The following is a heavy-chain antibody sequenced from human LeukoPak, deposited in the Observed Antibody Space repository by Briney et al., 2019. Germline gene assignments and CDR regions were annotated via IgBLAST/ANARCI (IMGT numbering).Heavy chain of an antibody. J-gene: IGHJ4*02. V-gene: IGHV3-21*01. CDR2: ISSSSSYI. Sequence: GGSLRLSCAASGFTLSSYSMNWVRQAPGKGLEWVSSISSSSSYIYYADSVKGRFTISRDNAKNSLYLQMNSLRAEDTAVYYCARESHGSGSYCDYWGQGTLVTVSS. CDR1: GFTLSSYS. D-gene: IGHD3-10*01. CDR3: ARESHGSGSYCDY.